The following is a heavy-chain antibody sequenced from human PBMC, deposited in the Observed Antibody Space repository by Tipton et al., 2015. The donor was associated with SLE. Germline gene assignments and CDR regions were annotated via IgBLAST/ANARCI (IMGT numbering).Heavy chain of an antibody. J-gene: IGHJ4*02. Sequence: QLVQSGPEVKKSGASVRVSCKASGYTFTTYGISWVRQAPGQGLEWMGWISAYNGHTNYAQKLQDRVTLTTDTSTSTAYMELTSLRSDDTAVYYCARVCAYHDSTGYCLFDNWGQGTLVTVSS. D-gene: IGHD3-22*01. CDR3: ARVCAYHDSTGYCLFDN. CDR1: GYTFTTYG. V-gene: IGHV1-18*01. CDR2: ISAYNGHT.